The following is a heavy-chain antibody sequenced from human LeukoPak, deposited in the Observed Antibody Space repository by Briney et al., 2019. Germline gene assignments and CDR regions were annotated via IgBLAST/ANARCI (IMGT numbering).Heavy chain of an antibody. CDR2: IYHSGST. D-gene: IGHD3-10*01. V-gene: IGHV4-4*02. J-gene: IGHJ4*02. CDR3: ARVRRDYYGSGSSYYFDY. Sequence: SETLSLTWAVSGGSISSSNWWSWVRQPPGKGLEWIGEIYHSGSTNYNPSLKSRVTISVDTSKNQFSLKLSSVTAADTAVYYCARVRRDYYGSGSSYYFDYWGQGTLVTVSS. CDR1: GGSISSSNW.